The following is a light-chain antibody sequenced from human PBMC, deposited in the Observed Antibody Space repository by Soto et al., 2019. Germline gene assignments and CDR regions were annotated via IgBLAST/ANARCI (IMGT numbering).Light chain of an antibody. CDR2: DVS. V-gene: IGLV2-14*03. Sequence: HSVRTQPASGSGAPGQASRISRTGTSSDVDGYNYVSWYQHHPGKAPKLMIYDVSSRPSGVSNRFSGSKSGNTASLTISGLQAEDEADYYCISYTTISTYVFGTGTKVTVL. CDR3: ISYTTISTYV. J-gene: IGLJ1*01. CDR1: SSDVDGYNY.